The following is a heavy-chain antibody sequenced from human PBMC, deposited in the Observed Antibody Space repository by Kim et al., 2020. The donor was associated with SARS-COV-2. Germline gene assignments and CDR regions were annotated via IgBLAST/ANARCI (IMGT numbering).Heavy chain of an antibody. D-gene: IGHD3-22*01. CDR3: ARDFVGDYDSSGDALDI. J-gene: IGHJ3*02. V-gene: IGHV4-39*07. Sequence: LKSRVTITVDTSKNQLSLKLSSVTAADTAVYYCARDFVGDYDSSGDALDIWGQGTMVTVSS.